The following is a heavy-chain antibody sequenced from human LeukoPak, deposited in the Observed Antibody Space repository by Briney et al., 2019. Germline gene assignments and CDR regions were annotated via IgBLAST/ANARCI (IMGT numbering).Heavy chain of an antibody. CDR3: ARDRWFGELLSHYYYGMDV. V-gene: IGHV1-18*01. D-gene: IGHD3-10*01. CDR1: GYTFTSYG. J-gene: IGHJ6*02. CDR2: ISAYNGNT. Sequence: ASVKVSCKASGYTFTSYGISWVRQAPGQGLEWMGWISAYNGNTNYAQKLHGRVTMTTDTSTSTAYMELRSLRSDDTAVYYCARDRWFGELLSHYYYGMDVWGQGTTVTVSS.